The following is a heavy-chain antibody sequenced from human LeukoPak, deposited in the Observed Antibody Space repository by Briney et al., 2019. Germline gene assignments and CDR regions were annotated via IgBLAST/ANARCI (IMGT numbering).Heavy chain of an antibody. D-gene: IGHD2-15*01. J-gene: IGHJ4*02. CDR3: AKVIVVVVAAFDY. Sequence: PGGFLRLSCAASGFTFSSYAMSWVRQAPGEGLEWVSAISGSGGSTYYADSVKGRFTISRDNSKNTLYLQMNSLRAEDTAVYYCAKVIVVVVAAFDYWGQGTLVTVSS. CDR2: ISGSGGST. V-gene: IGHV3-23*01. CDR1: GFTFSSYA.